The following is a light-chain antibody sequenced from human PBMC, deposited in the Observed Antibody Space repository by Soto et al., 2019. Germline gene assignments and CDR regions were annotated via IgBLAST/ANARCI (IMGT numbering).Light chain of an antibody. CDR1: QGISSY. Sequence: DIQLTQSPSFLSASVGDRVTITCRASQGISSYLAWYQQKPGKAPKLLIYAASTLQSGVPSRFSGSGSGTEFTLTICSLQPEEFATYYCQQLNSYPRTFGQGTKVEIK. CDR3: QQLNSYPRT. V-gene: IGKV1-9*01. CDR2: AAS. J-gene: IGKJ1*01.